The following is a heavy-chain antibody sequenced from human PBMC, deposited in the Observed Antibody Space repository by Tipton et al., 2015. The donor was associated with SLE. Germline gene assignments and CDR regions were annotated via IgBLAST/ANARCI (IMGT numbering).Heavy chain of an antibody. J-gene: IGHJ5*01. CDR1: GYTFSNYG. Sequence: QLVQSGAEVKKPGASVKVSCKASGYTFSNYGISWVRQAPGQGLEWVGWISTYNGNSSQKFQGRVLMTTDTSTNTAFMELRGLGYDDTALYYCVRDAVGWFDTWGQGTLVTVSP. V-gene: IGHV1-18*01. CDR2: ISTYNGN. D-gene: IGHD2-15*01. CDR3: VRDAVGWFDT.